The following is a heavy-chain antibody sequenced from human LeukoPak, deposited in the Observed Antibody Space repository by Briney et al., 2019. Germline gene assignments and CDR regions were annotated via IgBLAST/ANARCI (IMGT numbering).Heavy chain of an antibody. CDR1: GFTFSSYS. J-gene: IGHJ5*02. V-gene: IGHV3-21*01. D-gene: IGHD1-7*01. CDR3: ARGEYNWNYKYWFDP. CDR2: ISSSSSYI. Sequence: PGGSLRLSCAASGFTFSSYSMNWVRQAPGKGLEWVSSISSSSSYIYYADSVKGRFTISRDNAKNSLYLQMNSLRAEDTAVYYCARGEYNWNYKYWFDPWGQGTLVTVSS.